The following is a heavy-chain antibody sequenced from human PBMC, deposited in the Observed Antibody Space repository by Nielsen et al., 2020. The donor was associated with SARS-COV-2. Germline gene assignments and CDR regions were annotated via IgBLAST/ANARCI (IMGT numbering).Heavy chain of an antibody. CDR3: ATLSRGPNYGMDV. Sequence: GGSLRLYCAASGFTFSSLWMSWVRQVPGKGLEWVADIKPDGSEKVYVDSVKGRFTISRDNAKNSLYLQMNSLRAEDTALYYCATLSRGPNYGMDVWGQGTTVTVSS. J-gene: IGHJ6*02. V-gene: IGHV3-7*03. CDR1: GFTFSSLW. CDR2: IKPDGSEK.